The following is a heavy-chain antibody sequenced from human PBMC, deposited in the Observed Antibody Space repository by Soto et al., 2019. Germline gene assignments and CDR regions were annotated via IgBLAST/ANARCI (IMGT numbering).Heavy chain of an antibody. CDR1: GYTFTNHG. CDR3: ARDLYPLAYYFDF. Sequence: GASVKVSCKASGYTFTNHGISWVRQAPGQGLEWLGWISGHSGNTKYAQRLKGRVTMTADTSTSTAYMELRSLRSDDTAVYYCARDLYPLAYYFDFWGQGTLVTVSS. J-gene: IGHJ4*02. D-gene: IGHD2-8*01. CDR2: ISGHSGNT. V-gene: IGHV1-18*04.